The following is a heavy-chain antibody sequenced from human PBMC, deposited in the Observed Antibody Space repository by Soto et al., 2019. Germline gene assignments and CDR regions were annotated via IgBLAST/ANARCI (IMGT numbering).Heavy chain of an antibody. CDR2: INLNSGDT. J-gene: IGHJ4*02. D-gene: IGHD6-19*01. CDR3: ARDGPGSRGRYFDP. Sequence: QVRLVQSGPEVRRPGASVKVSCRASGYTFIDFYMHWLRQAPGQGPEWMGWINLNSGDTNYAQNFKDWVTMTRETSITTAYLELSRLRSDDTAIYYCARDGPGSRGRYFDPWGQGTLVTASS. CDR1: GYTFIDFY. V-gene: IGHV1-2*04.